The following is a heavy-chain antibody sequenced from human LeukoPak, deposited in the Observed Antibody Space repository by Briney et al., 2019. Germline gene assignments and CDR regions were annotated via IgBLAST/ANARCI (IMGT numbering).Heavy chain of an antibody. Sequence: SETLSLTCTVSGGSISSYYWSWIRQPPGKGLEWIGYIYYSGSTNYNPSLKSRFTISVDTSKDQFSLKLSSVTAADTAVYYCARGLSSTYYYDSSGYYPRGVFDYWGQGTLVTVSS. CDR3: ARGLSSTYYYDSSGYYPRGVFDY. D-gene: IGHD3-22*01. CDR2: IYYSGST. J-gene: IGHJ4*02. V-gene: IGHV4-59*01. CDR1: GGSISSYY.